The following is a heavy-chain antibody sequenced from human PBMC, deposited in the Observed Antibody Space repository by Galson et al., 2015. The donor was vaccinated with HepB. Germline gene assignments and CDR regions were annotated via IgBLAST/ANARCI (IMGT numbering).Heavy chain of an antibody. V-gene: IGHV3-74*01. CDR3: AREDLGDWYFDL. CDR2: IKSDGSIT. J-gene: IGHJ2*01. CDR1: GFTFSRYW. Sequence: SLRLSCAASGFTFSRYWMHWVRQSPGKGLEWVSRIKSDGSITNYADSVKGRFTISRDNAKNTLDLQMNSLRAEDTAVYYCAREDLGDWYFDLWGRGTLVTVSS. D-gene: IGHD3-16*01.